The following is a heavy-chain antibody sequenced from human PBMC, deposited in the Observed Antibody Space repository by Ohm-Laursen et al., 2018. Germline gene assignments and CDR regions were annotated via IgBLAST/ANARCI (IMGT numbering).Heavy chain of an antibody. CDR2: FWADGIKT. CDR3: AKDARNYVWGSFGS. J-gene: IGHJ4*02. Sequence: SLRLSCTASGFTFSNYGMHWVRQAPGKGLEWVAVFWADGIKTYYADSVKGRFTISRDNSKNTLYLQMSSLRAEDTAVYYCAKDARNYVWGSFGSWGQGTLVTVSS. D-gene: IGHD3-16*01. CDR1: GFTFSNYG. V-gene: IGHV3-33*06.